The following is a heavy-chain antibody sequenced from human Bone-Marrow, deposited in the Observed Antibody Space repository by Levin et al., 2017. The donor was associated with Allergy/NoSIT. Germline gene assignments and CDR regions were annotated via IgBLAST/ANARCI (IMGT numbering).Heavy chain of an antibody. CDR1: GFTFSRHS. Sequence: SCAASGFTFSRHSMNWVRQAPGKGLEWVSYISTSSSTIYYADSVKGRFTISRDTAKNSLYLQMNSLRDEDTAVYYCARGVNYDYIWVSYGGYMDVWGKGTTVSVSS. CDR3: ARGVNYDYIWVSYGGYMDV. J-gene: IGHJ6*03. D-gene: IGHD3-16*01. V-gene: IGHV3-48*02. CDR2: ISTSSSTI.